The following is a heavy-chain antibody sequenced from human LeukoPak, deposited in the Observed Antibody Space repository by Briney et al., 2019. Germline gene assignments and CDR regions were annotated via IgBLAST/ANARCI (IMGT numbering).Heavy chain of an antibody. Sequence: MSSETLSLTCTISGGPISSHYWNWIRQPPGKGLEWIGDIYYSGDTNYNPSLKSRVTISIDTSKSQFSLKLTSLTAADTAVYYCARELFTGGWYRGGFDPWGQGILVTVSS. CDR1: GGPISSHY. CDR3: ARELFTGGWYRGGFDP. J-gene: IGHJ5*02. CDR2: IYYSGDT. D-gene: IGHD6-19*01. V-gene: IGHV4-59*11.